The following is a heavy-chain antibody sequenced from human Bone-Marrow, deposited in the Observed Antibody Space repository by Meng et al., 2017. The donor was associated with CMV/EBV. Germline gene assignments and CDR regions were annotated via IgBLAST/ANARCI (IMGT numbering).Heavy chain of an antibody. V-gene: IGHV4-39*07. CDR3: VSGYGWFDP. Sequence: SETLSLTGTVSGGSISSSSYYWGWIRQPPGKGLEWIGSIYYSGSTYYNPSLKSRVTISVDTSKNQFSLKLSSVTAADTAVYYCVSGYGWFDPWGQGTLVTVSS. J-gene: IGHJ5*02. CDR1: GGSISSSSYY. D-gene: IGHD5-12*01. CDR2: IYYSGST.